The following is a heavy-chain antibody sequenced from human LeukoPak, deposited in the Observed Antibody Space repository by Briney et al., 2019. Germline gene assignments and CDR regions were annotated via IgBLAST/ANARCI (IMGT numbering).Heavy chain of an antibody. Sequence: PGGSLRLSCAASGFTFSNYGIHWVRQAPGRGLEWVAFIRYDGRNKYYADSVTGRFTISRDNSKNTVYLQVNSLMPDDTALYYCAKDTSIQYGVVALDYWGQGTLVTVSS. D-gene: IGHD3-3*01. CDR3: AKDTSIQYGVVALDY. V-gene: IGHV3-30*02. J-gene: IGHJ4*02. CDR1: GFTFSNYG. CDR2: IRYDGRNK.